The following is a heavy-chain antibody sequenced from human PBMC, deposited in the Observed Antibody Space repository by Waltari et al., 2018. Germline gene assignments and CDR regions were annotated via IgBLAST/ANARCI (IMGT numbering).Heavy chain of an antibody. J-gene: IGHJ3*01. CDR3: ARVRYYGSGNYYFDALDL. Sequence: QVQLQQWGAGLLRPSETLSLTCDVYSGSFSGYYWSWIRQSPGKGLGWIGEINHSGSTNYNPSLKSRVTISVDTSKNQFSLRVSSVTAADSAVYYCARVRYYGSGNYYFDALDLWGQGTMVTVSS. CDR1: SGSFSGYY. V-gene: IGHV4-34*01. CDR2: INHSGST. D-gene: IGHD3-10*01.